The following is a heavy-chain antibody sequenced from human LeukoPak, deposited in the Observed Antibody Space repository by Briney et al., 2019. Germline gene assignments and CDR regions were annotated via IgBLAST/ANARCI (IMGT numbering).Heavy chain of an antibody. V-gene: IGHV4-4*02. CDR2: IQHSDSI. D-gene: IGHD6-13*01. CDR1: IGSISSSKW. J-gene: IGHJ1*01. Sequence: SETLSLTCSVSIGSISSSKWWSWVRQSPVKGLEWIGSIQHSDSIYYNPSFKSRVTISVDMSKNHFSLKLTSLTAADTAVYYCATPGAAARDEYFQYWSQGTLVTVSS. CDR3: ATPGAAARDEYFQY.